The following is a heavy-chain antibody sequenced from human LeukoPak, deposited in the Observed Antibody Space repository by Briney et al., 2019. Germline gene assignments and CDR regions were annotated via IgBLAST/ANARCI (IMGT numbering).Heavy chain of an antibody. CDR2: ISYDGSNK. J-gene: IGHJ4*02. D-gene: IGHD2-15*01. CDR3: ARAIVVVVAADY. Sequence: GRSLRLSCAASGFTFSSYAMHWVRQPPGKGLEWVAVISYDGSNKYYADSVKGRFTISRDNSKNTLYLQMNSLRAEDTAVYYCARAIVVVVAADYWGQGTLVTVSS. V-gene: IGHV3-30-3*01. CDR1: GFTFSSYA.